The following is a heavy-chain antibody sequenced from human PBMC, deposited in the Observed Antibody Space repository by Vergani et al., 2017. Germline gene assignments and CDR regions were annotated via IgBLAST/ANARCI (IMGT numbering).Heavy chain of an antibody. Sequence: QVQLVQSGAEVKKPGSSVKVSCKASGGTFSSYTISWVRQAPGQGLEWMGRMIPILGIANYAQKFQGRVTITADKSTSTAYMELSSLRSGDTAVYYCARDPPGIVGVHWFDPWGQGTLVTVSS. CDR1: GGTFSSYT. D-gene: IGHD1-26*01. V-gene: IGHV1-69*08. CDR3: ARDPPGIVGVHWFDP. J-gene: IGHJ5*02. CDR2: MIPILGIA.